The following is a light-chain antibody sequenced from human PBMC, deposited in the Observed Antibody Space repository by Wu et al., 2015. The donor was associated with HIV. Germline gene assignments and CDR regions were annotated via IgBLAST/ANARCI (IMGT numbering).Light chain of an antibody. CDR2: DAS. J-gene: IGKJ2*01. V-gene: IGKV3-11*01. Sequence: EIVLTQSPATLSLSPGERATLSCRASQSVTNYLAWYQQKPGQAPRLLIYDASTRATGFPARFSGSGSETDFTLTISSMQSEDFAVYFCQQYDTRPYTFGQGTKLEIK. CDR1: QSVTNY. CDR3: QQYDTRPYT.